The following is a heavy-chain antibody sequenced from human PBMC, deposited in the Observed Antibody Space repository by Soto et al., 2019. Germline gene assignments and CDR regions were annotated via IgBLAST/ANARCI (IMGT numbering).Heavy chain of an antibody. V-gene: IGHV4-30-4*01. CDR1: GSSISSGDYY. Sequence: SETLSLTCTVSGSSISSGDYYWSWIRQPPGKGLEWIGYIYYSGSTYYNPSLKSRVTISVDTSKNQFSLKLSSVTAADTAVYXFARXXAISWFGEXXYYXWFDPWGQGTXVTXSS. CDR3: ARXXAISWFGEXXYYXWFDP. J-gene: IGHJ5*02. CDR2: IYYSGST. D-gene: IGHD3-10*01.